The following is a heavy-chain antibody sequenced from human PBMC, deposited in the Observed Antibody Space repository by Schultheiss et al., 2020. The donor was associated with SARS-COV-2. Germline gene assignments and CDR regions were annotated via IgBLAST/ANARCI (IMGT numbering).Heavy chain of an antibody. D-gene: IGHD6-13*01. CDR2: IYHSGST. J-gene: IGHJ6*02. CDR1: GGSISSYY. Sequence: SQTLSLTCTVSGGSISSYYWGWIRQPPGKGLEWIGSIYHSGSTYYNPSLKSRVTISVDTSKNQFSLKLSSVTAADTAVYYCARVMRYSSSWYISDYYYGMDVWGQGTTVTVSS. CDR3: ARVMRYSSSWYISDYYYGMDV. V-gene: IGHV4-39*07.